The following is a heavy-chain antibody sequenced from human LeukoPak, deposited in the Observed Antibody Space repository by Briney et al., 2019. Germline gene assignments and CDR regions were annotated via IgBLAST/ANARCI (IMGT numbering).Heavy chain of an antibody. J-gene: IGHJ4*02. D-gene: IGHD6-13*01. V-gene: IGHV3-9*01. CDR1: GFTFDDYA. CDR2: IGWNIGST. CDR3: ARGRRGSNTGITASGWGFHFDY. Sequence: GGSLRLSCAGSGFTFDDYAIHWVRQAPGKGLEWVSGIGWNIGSTGYADSVKGRFTISRDNAKNSLYLQMNSLRAEDTALYYCARGRRGSNTGITASGWGFHFDYWGQGTLVTVSS.